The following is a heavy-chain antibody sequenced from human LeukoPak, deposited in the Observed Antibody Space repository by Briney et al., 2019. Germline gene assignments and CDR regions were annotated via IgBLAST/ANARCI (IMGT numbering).Heavy chain of an antibody. V-gene: IGHV3-23*01. CDR2: ISGSGDNT. J-gene: IGHJ4*02. CDR1: GFTFSSYA. CDR3: AKGSYYDSSGSFYFDY. Sequence: RPGGSLRLSCAASGFTFSSYAMSWVRQAPGKGLEWVSGISGSGDNTYYADSVKGWFTISRDNSKNTLYVQVNSLGTEDTAAYYCAKGSYYDSSGSFYFDYWGQGTLVTVSS. D-gene: IGHD3-22*01.